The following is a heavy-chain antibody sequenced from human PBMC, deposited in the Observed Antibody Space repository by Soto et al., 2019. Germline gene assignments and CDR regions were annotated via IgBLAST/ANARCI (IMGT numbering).Heavy chain of an antibody. Sequence: EVQLLESGGGLVQPGGSLRLSCAASGFTFSSYAMSWVRQAPGKGLEWVSAISGSGGSTYYADSVKGRFTISRDNSKNPLYLQMNSLSAEDTAVYYCAILPTAMVPHGMDVWGQGTTVTVSS. D-gene: IGHD5-18*01. CDR3: AILPTAMVPHGMDV. J-gene: IGHJ6*02. CDR1: GFTFSSYA. V-gene: IGHV3-23*01. CDR2: ISGSGGST.